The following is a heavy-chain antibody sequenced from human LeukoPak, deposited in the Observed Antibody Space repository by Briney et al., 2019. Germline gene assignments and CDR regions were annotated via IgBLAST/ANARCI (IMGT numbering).Heavy chain of an antibody. J-gene: IGHJ4*02. D-gene: IGHD2-15*01. Sequence: GEFLETSFKGSGNSLTSHLIGLVRQIPGQGLEMMGIINPADSDTRYSPAFQGQVTITARRSISTAYLQWSSTRASDNAMYYCARRHCSGGTCYYFDYWGQGTLVTVSS. CDR3: ARRHCSGGTCYYFDY. CDR1: GNSLTSHL. V-gene: IGHV5-51*01. CDR2: INPADSDT.